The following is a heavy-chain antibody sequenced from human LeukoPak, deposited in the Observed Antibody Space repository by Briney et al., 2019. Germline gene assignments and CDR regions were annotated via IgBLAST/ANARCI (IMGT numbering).Heavy chain of an antibody. Sequence: GGSLRLSCAGSGFTFSSYAMSWVRQAPGKGLEWVSTISGSGGAATYYADSVRGRFTVSRDNSRNTLYLTMNSLTAEDTAVYYCVKDRGGSPFYGMDVWGQGTTVTVSS. CDR2: ISGSGGAAT. D-gene: IGHD1-26*01. CDR3: VKDRGGSPFYGMDV. J-gene: IGHJ6*02. CDR1: GFTFSSYA. V-gene: IGHV3-23*01.